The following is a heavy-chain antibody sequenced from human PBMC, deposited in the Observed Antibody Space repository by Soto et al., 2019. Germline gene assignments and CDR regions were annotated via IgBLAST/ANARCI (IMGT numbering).Heavy chain of an antibody. CDR1: GGSISSYS. Sequence: PSETLSLTCTVSGGSISSYSWSWIRQPPGKELEWIGYVYYSGNTNYNPSLKSRVTMSVDTSRNRISLKLSSVTAADTAVYYCAREPRHGNVFDYWGQGTLVTVSS. V-gene: IGHV4-59*01. CDR3: AREPRHGNVFDY. J-gene: IGHJ4*02. D-gene: IGHD3-16*01. CDR2: VYYSGNT.